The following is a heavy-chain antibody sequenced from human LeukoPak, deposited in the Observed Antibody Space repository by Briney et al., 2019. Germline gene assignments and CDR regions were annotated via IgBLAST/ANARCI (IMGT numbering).Heavy chain of an antibody. CDR2: INPSGGST. CDR1: GYTFTSYY. V-gene: IGHV1-46*01. J-gene: IGHJ4*02. D-gene: IGHD1-26*01. Sequence: ASVKVSCKASGYTFTSYYMHWVRQAPGQGLEWMGIINPSGGSTSYAQKFQGRATMTRDTSTSTVYMELSSLRSEDTAVYYCASAGGSYYFDYWGQGTLVTVSS. CDR3: ASAGGSYYFDY.